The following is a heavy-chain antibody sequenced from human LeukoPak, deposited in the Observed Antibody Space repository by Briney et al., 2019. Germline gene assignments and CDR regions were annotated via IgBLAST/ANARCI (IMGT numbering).Heavy chain of an antibody. J-gene: IGHJ4*02. Sequence: CTXSXGSISSSSYYWGWIRQPPGRGLEWIGSIYYSGSTYYNASLQSRVTISIDTSKNQFSLRVNSVTAADTAMYYXAXXXXXXXXXXXYSGYFDYWGQGTLVTVSS. CDR2: IYYSGST. CDR3: AXXXXXXXXXXXYSGYFDY. V-gene: IGHV4-39*01. D-gene: IGHD2-15*01. CDR1: XGSISSSSYY.